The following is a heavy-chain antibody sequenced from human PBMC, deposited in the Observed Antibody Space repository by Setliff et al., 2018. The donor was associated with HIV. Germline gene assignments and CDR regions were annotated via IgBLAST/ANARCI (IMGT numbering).Heavy chain of an antibody. Sequence: ASVKVSCKASGYTFTGYYIHWVRQAPGQGLEWMGWINPNSGDTNYAQNFQGRVTMTRDTSISTAYMELSRLRSDDTAVYYCARVNPFLYYYDTSGHSGAFDIWGQGTVVTVSS. CDR2: INPNSGDT. CDR1: GYTFTGYY. V-gene: IGHV1-2*02. CDR3: ARVNPFLYYYDTSGHSGAFDI. D-gene: IGHD3-22*01. J-gene: IGHJ3*02.